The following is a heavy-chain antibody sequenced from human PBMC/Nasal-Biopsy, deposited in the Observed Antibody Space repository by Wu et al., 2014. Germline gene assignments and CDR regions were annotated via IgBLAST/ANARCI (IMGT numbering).Heavy chain of an antibody. CDR1: GFTFNSYA. D-gene: IGHD3-10*01. CDR2: IWSSGLNE. V-gene: IGHV3-33*03. CDR3: SYGHNWNYFAK. J-gene: IGHJ4*02. Sequence: RLSCAASGFTFNSYAMHWVRQAPGKGLEWLSVIWSSGLNEYYADSVEGRFTISRDNSKNTVHLQMNSLRVEDTALYYCSYGHNWNYFAKWGQGTLVTVSS.